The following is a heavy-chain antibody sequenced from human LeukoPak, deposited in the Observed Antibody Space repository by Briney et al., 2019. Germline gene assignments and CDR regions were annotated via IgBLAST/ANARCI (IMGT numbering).Heavy chain of an antibody. CDR3: AKDRFGCSSTSCYSLDY. V-gene: IGHV3-23*01. CDR2: ISGSGGFT. J-gene: IGHJ4*02. Sequence: GGTLRLSCAASGFTFSSYGMSWVRQAPGKGLEWVSAISGSGGFTYYADSVKGRFTISRDNSKNTLCLQMNSLRAEDTAVYYCAKDRFGCSSTSCYSLDYWGQGTLVTVSS. D-gene: IGHD2-2*01. CDR1: GFTFSSYG.